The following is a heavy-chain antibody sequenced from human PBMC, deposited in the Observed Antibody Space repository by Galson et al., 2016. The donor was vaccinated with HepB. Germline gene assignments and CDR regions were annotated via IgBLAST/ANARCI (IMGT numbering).Heavy chain of an antibody. D-gene: IGHD2-2*01. Sequence: LSLTCTVSGDSISSSDYYWSWIRQPPGKGLEVVSSISRSGDSTDYADSVKGRFIISRDNTKNTLSLQMNSLRAEDTAVYYCVQGSTAPAVWGKGATVTVSA. V-gene: IGHV3-23*01. J-gene: IGHJ6*04. CDR1: GDSISSSDY. CDR2: ISRSGDST. CDR3: VQGSTAPAV.